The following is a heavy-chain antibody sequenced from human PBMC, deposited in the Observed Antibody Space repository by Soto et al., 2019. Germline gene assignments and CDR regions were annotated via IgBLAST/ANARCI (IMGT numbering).Heavy chain of an antibody. CDR2: ISYDGRNK. CDR1: GFTFSSYA. V-gene: IGHV3-30*04. Sequence: GGSLRLSCAASGFTFSSYAMHWVRQAPGKGLEWVAVISYDGRNKYYADSVKGRFTISRDNSKNTLFLQMNSLRSEDTSVYYCARHKRDLRFLEWSYYFDFWGQGT. CDR3: ARHKRDLRFLEWSYYFDF. J-gene: IGHJ4*02. D-gene: IGHD3-3*01.